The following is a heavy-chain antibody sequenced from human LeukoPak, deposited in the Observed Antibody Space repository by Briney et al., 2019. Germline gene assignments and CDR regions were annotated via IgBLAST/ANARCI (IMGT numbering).Heavy chain of an antibody. D-gene: IGHD1-26*01. Sequence: SVKVSCKASGGTFSSYAISWVRQAPGQGLEWMGRIIPILGIANYAQKFQGRVTITADKSTSTAYMELSSLRSEDTAVYYCARDVSGSYGDYFDYWSQGTLVTVSS. CDR1: GGTFSSYA. CDR3: ARDVSGSYGDYFDY. V-gene: IGHV1-69*04. CDR2: IIPILGIA. J-gene: IGHJ4*02.